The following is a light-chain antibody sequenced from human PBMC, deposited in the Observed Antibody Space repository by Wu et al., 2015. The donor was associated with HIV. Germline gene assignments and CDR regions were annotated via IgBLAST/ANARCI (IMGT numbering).Light chain of an antibody. V-gene: IGKV3-20*01. CDR1: QSISSDY. CDR2: GAF. CDR3: QQFGSSPRT. J-gene: IGKJ1*01. Sequence: EILLTQSPGTLSLSPGERATLSCRASQSISSDYLTWYQHKPGQAPRLLIYGAFRRASGIPDRFSGSGSGTDFTLTISRLEPEDFALYYCQQFGSSPRTFGQGTKVEIK.